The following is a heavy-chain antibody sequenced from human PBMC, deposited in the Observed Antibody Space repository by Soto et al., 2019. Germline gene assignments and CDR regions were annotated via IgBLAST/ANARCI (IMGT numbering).Heavy chain of an antibody. J-gene: IGHJ4*02. CDR2: IYIGGGT. CDR3: ARDGSGH. V-gene: IGHV3-66*01. CDR1: GLTVSTNP. Sequence: ESGGGLVQPGGSLRLSCAASGLTVSTNPMSWVRQAPGKGLEWVSVIYIGGGTHYADSVKGRFTISRDNSKNTVNLQMNSLRPEDTAVYYCARDGSGHWGQGTLVTVSS.